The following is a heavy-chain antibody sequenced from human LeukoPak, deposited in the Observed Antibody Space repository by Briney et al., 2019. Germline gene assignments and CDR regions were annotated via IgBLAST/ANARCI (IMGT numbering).Heavy chain of an antibody. V-gene: IGHV3-53*01. Sequence: ETLSLTCTVSGGSISSSSYYWGWIRQAPGKGLEWVSVIYSGDSTYYADSVKGRFTISRDNSKNTLYLQMNSLRAEDTAVYYCARGGSNSGELNSWGQGTLVTVSA. CDR2: IYSGDST. J-gene: IGHJ4*02. CDR1: GGSISSSSYY. D-gene: IGHD6-6*01. CDR3: ARGGSNSGELNS.